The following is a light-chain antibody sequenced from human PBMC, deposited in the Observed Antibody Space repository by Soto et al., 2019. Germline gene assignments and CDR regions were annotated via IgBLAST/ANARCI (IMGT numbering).Light chain of an antibody. CDR3: QQRSNWPPVT. Sequence: ESVLTQSPATLSLSPVERATLSCSASQSVSSYLAWYQQKPGQAPRLLIYDASNRATGIPARFSGSGSGADFTLTISSLEPEDFAVYYCQQRSNWPPVTFGQGTRLEI. CDR2: DAS. J-gene: IGKJ5*01. CDR1: QSVSSY. V-gene: IGKV3-11*01.